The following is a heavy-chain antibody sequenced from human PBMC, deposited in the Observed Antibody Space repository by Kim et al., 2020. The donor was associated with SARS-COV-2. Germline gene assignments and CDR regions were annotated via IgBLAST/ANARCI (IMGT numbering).Heavy chain of an antibody. V-gene: IGHV3-23*01. CDR2: ISGSGGST. J-gene: IGHJ5*02. D-gene: IGHD3-22*01. Sequence: GGSLRLSCAASGFTFSSYAMSWVRQAPGKGLEWVSAISGSGGSTYYADSVKGRFTISRDNSKNTLYLQMNSLRAEDTAVYYCAKDPREYYYDSSGYLVVSWFDPWGQGTLVTVSS. CDR1: GFTFSSYA. CDR3: AKDPREYYYDSSGYLVVSWFDP.